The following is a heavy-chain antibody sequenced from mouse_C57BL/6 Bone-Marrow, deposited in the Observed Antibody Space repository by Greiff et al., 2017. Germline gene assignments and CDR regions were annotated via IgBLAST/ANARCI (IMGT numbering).Heavy chain of an antibody. CDR2: IDPSDSET. V-gene: IGHV1-52*01. CDR3: AREGSFYWYFDV. CDR1: GYTFTSYW. Sequence: QVQLQQPGAELVRPGSSVKLSCKASGYTFTSYWMHWVKQRPIQGLEWIGNIDPSDSETHYNQKFKDKATLTVDKSSSTAYMQLSSLTSEDSAVYYCAREGSFYWYFDVWGTGTTVTVSS. J-gene: IGHJ1*03.